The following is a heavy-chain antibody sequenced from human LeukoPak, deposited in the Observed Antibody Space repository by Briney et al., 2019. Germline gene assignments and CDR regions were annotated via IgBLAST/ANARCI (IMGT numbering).Heavy chain of an antibody. CDR2: ISTDNGDT. V-gene: IGHV1-18*01. Sequence: ASVKVSCKASEFSPTTYYIHWVRQAPGQGLEWMGWISTDNGDTNYAQKLQGRVTMTTDTSTSTAYMELRSLRSDDTAVYYCAREGLGELTLDYWGQGTLVTVSS. D-gene: IGHD3-16*01. CDR3: AREGLGELTLDY. CDR1: EFSPTTYY. J-gene: IGHJ4*02.